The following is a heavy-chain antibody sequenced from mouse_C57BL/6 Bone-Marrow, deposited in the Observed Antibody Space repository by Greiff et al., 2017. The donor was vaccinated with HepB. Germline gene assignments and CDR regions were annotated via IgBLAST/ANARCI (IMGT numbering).Heavy chain of an antibody. CDR1: GYTFTSYW. CDR3: ASWWVSTMIATRYFDI. V-gene: IGHV1-55*01. CDR2: IYPGSGST. J-gene: IGHJ1*01. Sequence: QVQLQQSGAELVKPGASVKMSCKASGYTFTSYWITWVKQRPGQGLEWIGDIYPGSGSTNYNEKFKSKATLTVDTSSSTAYMQLSSLTSEDSAVYDCASWWVSTMIATRYFDIWGSGNAITVSS. D-gene: IGHD2-4*01.